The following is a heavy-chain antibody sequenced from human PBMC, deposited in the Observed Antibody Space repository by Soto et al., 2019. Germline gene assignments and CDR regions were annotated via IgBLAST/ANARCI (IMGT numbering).Heavy chain of an antibody. Sequence: QVQLQESGPGLLEPLETLSLTCSVSGVSLNSGHYYWVWVRQSLGKGLAWIASVYYGESTYYNPSLKSRVTISIDKPRNQFSLTLKSVTAADTAVYYCGKVLIGATRHADVDSWGQGARVTVSS. CDR2: VYYGEST. CDR1: GVSLNSGHYY. D-gene: IGHD2-15*01. V-gene: IGHV4-39*01. J-gene: IGHJ4*02. CDR3: GKVLIGATRHADVDS.